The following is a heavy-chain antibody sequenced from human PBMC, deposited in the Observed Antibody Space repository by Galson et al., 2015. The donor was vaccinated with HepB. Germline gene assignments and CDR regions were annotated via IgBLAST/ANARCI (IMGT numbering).Heavy chain of an antibody. V-gene: IGHV6-1*01. CDR1: GDSVSSNSAA. J-gene: IGHJ5*02. CDR2: TYYRSKWYT. CDR3: ARVEQQVVPTGWFDP. Sequence: CAISGDSVSSNSAAWNWIRQSPSRGLEWLGRTYYRSKWYTDYAISVQGRITINPDISRNQFSLQLNSVTPDDTAVYYCARVEQQVVPTGWFDPWGQGTLVTVSS. D-gene: IGHD6-13*01.